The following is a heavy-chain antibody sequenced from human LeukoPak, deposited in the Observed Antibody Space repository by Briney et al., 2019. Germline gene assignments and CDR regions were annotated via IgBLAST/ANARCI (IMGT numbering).Heavy chain of an antibody. CDR3: TRAGQAYGLDH. CDR1: GFTFSSYA. V-gene: IGHV3-30*04. J-gene: IGHJ4*02. Sequence: GGSLRLSCAASGFTFSSYAMHWVRQAPGKGLEWVAVISYDGSNKYYADSVKGRFTISRDNSKNTLYLQMNSLRAEDTAVYYCTRAGQAYGLDHWGQGNLVTVSS. CDR2: ISYDGSNK. D-gene: IGHD3-10*01.